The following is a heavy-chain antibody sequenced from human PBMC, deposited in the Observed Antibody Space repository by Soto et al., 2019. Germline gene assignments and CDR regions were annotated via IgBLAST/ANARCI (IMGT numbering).Heavy chain of an antibody. V-gene: IGHV3-15*01. CDR3: VTDRGGGMDV. D-gene: IGHD3-10*01. CDR2: IKRKIDGETT. CDR1: GFTFSDAW. Sequence: EVQLVESGGGMVMPGGSLRLSCAASGFTFSDAWMTWIRQAPGKGLQCVGRIKRKIDGETTDYAAPVKGRFTISRGDSKRTLYLQMDSLKVEDTAMYYCVTDRGGGMDVWGQGTTVTVSS. J-gene: IGHJ6*01.